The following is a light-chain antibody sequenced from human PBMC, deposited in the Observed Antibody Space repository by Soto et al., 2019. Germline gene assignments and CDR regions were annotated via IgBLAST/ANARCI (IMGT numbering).Light chain of an antibody. Sequence: EIVMTQSPATLSLSPGERATLSCRASQSVSSNLAWYQQKPGQAPRLLIYDASTRATGIPARFSGSGSGTDFTLTISSLQSEDFAVYYCQQYNNWPWTFGQGTKVEIK. J-gene: IGKJ1*01. CDR3: QQYNNWPWT. V-gene: IGKV3-15*01. CDR1: QSVSSN. CDR2: DAS.